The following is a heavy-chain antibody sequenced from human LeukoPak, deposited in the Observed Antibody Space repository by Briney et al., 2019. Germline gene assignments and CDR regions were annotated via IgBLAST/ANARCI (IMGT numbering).Heavy chain of an antibody. Sequence: ASVKVSCKASGYTFTSYGIGWVRQAPGQGLEWMGWINPNSGGTNYAQKFQGRVTMTRDTSISTAYMELSRLRSDDTAVYYCARDLRNNCFDSWGQGTLVTVSS. V-gene: IGHV1-2*02. J-gene: IGHJ5*01. CDR2: INPNSGGT. CDR3: ARDLRNNCFDS. CDR1: GYTFTSYG.